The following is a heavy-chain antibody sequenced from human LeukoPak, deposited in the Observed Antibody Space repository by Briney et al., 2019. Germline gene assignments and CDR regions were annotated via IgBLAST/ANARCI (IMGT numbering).Heavy chain of an antibody. D-gene: IGHD4-4*01. CDR3: ARVGGMTTINNAAFDI. Sequence: SETLSLTCTVSGGSISSYYWSWIRQPPGKGLEWIGYIYYSGSTNYNPSLKSRLTISLDRPKNQFSLKLTSVTAADTAIYYCARVGGMTTINNAAFDIWGQGTMVTVSS. CDR1: GGSISSYY. CDR2: IYYSGST. V-gene: IGHV4-59*01. J-gene: IGHJ3*02.